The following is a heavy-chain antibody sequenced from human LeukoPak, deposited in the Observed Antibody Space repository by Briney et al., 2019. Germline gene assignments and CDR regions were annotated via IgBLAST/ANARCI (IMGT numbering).Heavy chain of an antibody. J-gene: IGHJ4*02. Sequence: GGPVKVSCKASGYTFTGYFMHWVRQAPGQGLEWMGWINPNSGGTNYAQKFQGRVTMTRDTSISTAYMELSSLRSDDTAVYYCARGGIQLWFLVDYWGQGTLVTVSS. CDR2: INPNSGGT. CDR1: GYTFTGYF. V-gene: IGHV1-2*02. CDR3: ARGGIQLWFLVDY. D-gene: IGHD5-18*01.